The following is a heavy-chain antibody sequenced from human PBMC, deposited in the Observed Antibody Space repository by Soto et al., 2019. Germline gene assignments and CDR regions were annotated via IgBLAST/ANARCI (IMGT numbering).Heavy chain of an antibody. CDR2: IYYSGST. CDR3: ARARKVMVRGVIDY. J-gene: IGHJ4*02. V-gene: IGHV4-31*03. Sequence: QVQLQESGPGLVKPSQTLSLTCTVSGGSISSGGYYWSWIRQHPGKGLEWIGYIYYSGSTYYNPSLNGRVTISVDTSKNQGSLKLSSVTAADTAVYYCARARKVMVRGVIDYGGQGTLVTVSS. CDR1: GGSISSGGYY. D-gene: IGHD3-10*01.